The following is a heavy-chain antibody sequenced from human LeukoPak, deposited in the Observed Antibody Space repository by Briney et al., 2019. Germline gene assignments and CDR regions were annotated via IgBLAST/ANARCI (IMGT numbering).Heavy chain of an antibody. D-gene: IGHD3-10*01. V-gene: IGHV4-38-2*02. CDR1: GYSISSGYY. Sequence: PSETLSLTCTVSGYSISSGYYWGWIRQRPGKGLEWIGSSYHSGSTYYNPSLKSRVTISVDTSKNQFSLKLSSVTAADTAVYYCARGYGSGSLYYYYYYYMDVWGKGTTVTVSS. J-gene: IGHJ6*03. CDR2: SYHSGST. CDR3: ARGYGSGSLYYYYYYYMDV.